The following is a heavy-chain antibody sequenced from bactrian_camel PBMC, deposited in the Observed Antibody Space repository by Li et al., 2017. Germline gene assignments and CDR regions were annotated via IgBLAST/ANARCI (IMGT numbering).Heavy chain of an antibody. J-gene: IGHJ4*01. CDR2: FNDGAET. CDR1: GYSSNC. V-gene: IGHV3S53*01. D-gene: IGHD5*01. CDR3: AVGCTGFDDPDRAHY. Sequence: HVQRVESGGGPVQAGGSLSLSCAAAGYSSNCIGWFRQAPGKLRGGVAIFNDGAETSADSVKGRFTISHTDDWKTIDLQMDSLKPEDTATYYCAVGCTGFDDPDRAHYWGQGTQVTVS.